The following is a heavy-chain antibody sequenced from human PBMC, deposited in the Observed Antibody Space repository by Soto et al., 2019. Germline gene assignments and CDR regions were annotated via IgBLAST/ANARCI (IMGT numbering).Heavy chain of an antibody. D-gene: IGHD2-2*01. J-gene: IGHJ5*02. CDR3: ARGQCISTSCSGWFDP. V-gene: IGHV6-1*01. CDR2: TYYRSKWYN. CDR1: GDSVSSNSAA. Sequence: PSQTLSLTCAISGDSVSSNSAAWNWIRQSPSRGLEWLGRTYYRSKWYNDYAVSVKSRITINPDTSKNQFSLQLNSVTPEDTAVYYCARGQCISTSCSGWFDPWGQGTLVTVSS.